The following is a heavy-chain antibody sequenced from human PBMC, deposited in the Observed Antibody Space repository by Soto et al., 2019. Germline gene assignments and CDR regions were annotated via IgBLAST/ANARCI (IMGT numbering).Heavy chain of an antibody. CDR2: MNPNSGNT. CDR3: ARGWSVVVAL. V-gene: IGHV1-8*01. D-gene: IGHD2-15*01. Sequence: ASVKVSCKASGYTFTNSDINWVRQATGQGLEWMGWMNPNSGNTGYAQKFQGRVTMASNTSISTAYMELSSVTAADTAVYYCARGWSVVVALWGQGTLVTVSS. CDR1: GYTFTNSD. J-gene: IGHJ4*02.